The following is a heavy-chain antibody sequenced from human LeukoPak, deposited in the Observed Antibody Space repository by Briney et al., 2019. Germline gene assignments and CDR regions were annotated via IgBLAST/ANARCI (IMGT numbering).Heavy chain of an antibody. CDR1: GDSLNGSH. Sequence: SETLSLTCTLNGDSLNGSHWSWIRQPPGKGLEWIGEIKQSGGTHYNPALWSRLTISIDTSKNKFSLQLTSVTAADTGVYSCARVSDIMISFGGAISYFDYWGQGALVTVSS. CDR3: ARVSDIMISFGGAISYFDY. J-gene: IGHJ4*02. V-gene: IGHV4-34*01. D-gene: IGHD3-16*02. CDR2: IKQSGGT.